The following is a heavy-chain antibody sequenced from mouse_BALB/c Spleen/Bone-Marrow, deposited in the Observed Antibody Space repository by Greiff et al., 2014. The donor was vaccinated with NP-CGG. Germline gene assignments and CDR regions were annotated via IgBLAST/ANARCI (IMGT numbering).Heavy chain of an antibody. J-gene: IGHJ3*01. Sequence: VQLQQSGAELVRPGASVKLSCKTSGYIFTSYWIHWVKQGSGQGLEWIARIYPGSGSTYYNEKFEGKATLTADKSSSTAYMQLSSLKSEDSAVYFCASGVTTGWFVYWGQGTLVTVSA. D-gene: IGHD2-2*01. CDR2: IYPGSGST. CDR1: GYIFTSYW. V-gene: IGHV1-76*01. CDR3: ASGVTTGWFVY.